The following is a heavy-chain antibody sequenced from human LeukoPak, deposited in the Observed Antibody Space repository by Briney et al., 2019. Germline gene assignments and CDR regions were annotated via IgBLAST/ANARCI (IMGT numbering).Heavy chain of an antibody. D-gene: IGHD2-21*01. V-gene: IGHV1-2*02. CDR3: ARDQEHMYCGGDCYSGFDY. Sequence: ASVKVSCKASGYTFTSYDINWVRQAPGQGLEWMGWINPNSGGTNYAQKFQGRVTMTRDTSISTAYMELSRLRSDDTAVFYCARDQEHMYCGGDCYSGFDYWGQGTLVTVSS. CDR2: INPNSGGT. CDR1: GYTFTSYD. J-gene: IGHJ4*02.